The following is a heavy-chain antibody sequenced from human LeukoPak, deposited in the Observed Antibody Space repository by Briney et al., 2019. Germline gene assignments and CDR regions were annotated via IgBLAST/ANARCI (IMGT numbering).Heavy chain of an antibody. D-gene: IGHD4-17*01. CDR2: ISYSGNT. Sequence: SETLSLTCTVSGGSISSYSWTWIRQSPGKGLEWIGNISYSGNTNYNPSLKSRVTISVDTSKNQFSLKLSSVTAADTAVYYCARSPGQSLRSAWFDPWGQGTLVTVSS. CDR1: GGSISSYS. J-gene: IGHJ5*02. CDR3: ARSPGQSLRSAWFDP. V-gene: IGHV4-59*08.